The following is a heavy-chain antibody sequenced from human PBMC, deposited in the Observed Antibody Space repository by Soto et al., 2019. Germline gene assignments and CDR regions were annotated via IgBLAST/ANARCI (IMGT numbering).Heavy chain of an antibody. CDR1: GYSFAGYW. Sequence: PXESLRIYCKGSGYSFAGYWIGWVGQMPGKGLDWMGVIYPGDSDTRYSPSFHGQVTISADKSISTAYLQWSSLKASDTAMYFCARLPGVRGVFDGFNVWGQGTMVTVSS. J-gene: IGHJ3*01. CDR2: IYPGDSDT. D-gene: IGHD3-10*01. V-gene: IGHV5-51*01. CDR3: ARLPGVRGVFDGFNV.